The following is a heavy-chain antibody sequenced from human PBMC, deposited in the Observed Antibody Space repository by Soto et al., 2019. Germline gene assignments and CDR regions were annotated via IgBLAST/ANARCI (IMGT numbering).Heavy chain of an antibody. J-gene: IGHJ3*02. D-gene: IGHD6-6*01. V-gene: IGHV4-59*02. Sequence: KPSETLSLTCTVSGRSVNNDYWIWIRQPPGKGLEWIGYLYYSGITDYNPSLNSRVTITVDKSKNQFLLRLRSVTAADTAVYYCARGRRSSARHDTFDIWGQGTMVTVSS. CDR3: ARGRRSSARHDTFDI. CDR2: LYYSGIT. CDR1: GRSVNNDY.